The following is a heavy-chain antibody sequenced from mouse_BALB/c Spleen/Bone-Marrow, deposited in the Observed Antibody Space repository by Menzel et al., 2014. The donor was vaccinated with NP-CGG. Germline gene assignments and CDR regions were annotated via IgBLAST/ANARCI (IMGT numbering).Heavy chain of an antibody. CDR3: ARVYYGNLDY. CDR2: IYPGDGDT. CDR1: GYEFSSYW. D-gene: IGHD2-1*01. V-gene: IGHV1-80*01. Sequence: QVQLQQPGAELVRPGSSVKISCKASGYEFSSYWMNWVKQRPGQGLEWIGQIYPGDGDTNYNGKFKGKATLTADKSSSTAYMQVSSLTSEDSAVYFCARVYYGNLDYWGQGTSVTVSS. J-gene: IGHJ4*01.